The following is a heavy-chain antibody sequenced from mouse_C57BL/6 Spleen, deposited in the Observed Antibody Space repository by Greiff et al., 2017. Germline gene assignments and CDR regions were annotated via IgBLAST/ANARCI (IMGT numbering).Heavy chain of an antibody. D-gene: IGHD2-1*01. CDR1: GYSITSGYY. CDR2: ISYDGSN. Sequence: VQLQQSGPGLVKPSQSLSLTCSVTGYSITSGYYWNWIRQFPGNKLEWMGYISYDGSNNYNPSLKNRISITRDTSKNQFFLKLNSVTTEDTATYYCARAGNYVGYFDYWGQGTTLTVSS. V-gene: IGHV3-6*01. CDR3: ARAGNYVGYFDY. J-gene: IGHJ2*01.